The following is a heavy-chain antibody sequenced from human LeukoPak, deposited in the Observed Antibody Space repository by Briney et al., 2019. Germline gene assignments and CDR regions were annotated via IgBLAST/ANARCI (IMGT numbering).Heavy chain of an antibody. CDR3: ARRGGYCSGVSCLSWFDP. V-gene: IGHV4-38-2*01. CDR1: GYSISSGYY. J-gene: IGHJ5*02. CDR2: IYHSGST. D-gene: IGHD2-15*01. Sequence: SETLSLTCAVSGYSISSGYYWGWIRQPPGKGLEWIGSIYHSGSTYYNPSLKSRVTISVDTSKNQFSLKLSSVTAADTAVYYCARRGGYCSGVSCLSWFDPWGQGTLVTVSS.